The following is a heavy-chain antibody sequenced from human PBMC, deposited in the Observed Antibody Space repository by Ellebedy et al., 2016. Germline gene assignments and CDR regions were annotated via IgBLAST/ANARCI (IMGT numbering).Heavy chain of an antibody. CDR3: ARDRVVAAMNYYYYGMDV. V-gene: IGHV4-61*08. CDR2: INHSGST. D-gene: IGHD2-15*01. Sequence: SETLSLTXTVSGGSISSGGYYWSWIRQPPGKGLEWIGEINHSGSTNYNPSLKSRVTISVDTSKNQFSLKLSSVTAADTAVYYCARDRVVAAMNYYYYGMDVWGQGTTVTVSS. J-gene: IGHJ6*02. CDR1: GGSISSGGYY.